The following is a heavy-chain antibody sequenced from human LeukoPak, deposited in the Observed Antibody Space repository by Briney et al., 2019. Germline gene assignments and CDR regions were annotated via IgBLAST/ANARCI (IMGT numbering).Heavy chain of an antibody. J-gene: IGHJ3*02. CDR2: ISYSETT. D-gene: IGHD5/OR15-5a*01. Sequence: SETLSLTCTVSGGSISSFYWSWIRPPPGKGLEYIGYISYSETTSYNPSLMSRVTTSLYTSKNQFSLKLTSVTAADTAVYYCARDKGLPQTFDIWGQGTMVTVSS. V-gene: IGHV4-59*01. CDR1: GGSISSFY. CDR3: ARDKGLPQTFDI.